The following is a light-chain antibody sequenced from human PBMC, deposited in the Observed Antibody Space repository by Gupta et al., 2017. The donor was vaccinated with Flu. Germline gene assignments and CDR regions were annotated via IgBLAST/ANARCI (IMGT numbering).Light chain of an antibody. CDR1: QSITTY. CDR2: AAS. V-gene: IGKV1-39*01. CDR3: QKSYSTTLN. J-gene: IGKJ4*01. Sequence: DIQMTQSPSSLSASVGDRVTITCRASQSITTYLNWYQQKPGKAPKLLISAASTLHSGVPSRVSGSGSGKDFTLTIRSLQPEDFATYNCQKSYSTTLNCGGGNTVE.